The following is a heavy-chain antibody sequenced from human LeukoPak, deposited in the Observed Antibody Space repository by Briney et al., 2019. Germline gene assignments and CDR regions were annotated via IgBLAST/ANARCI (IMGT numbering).Heavy chain of an antibody. CDR3: ATVTATYDSSGYYPFLMVDAFDI. V-gene: IGHV4-39*07. CDR1: GGSISSSSYY. J-gene: IGHJ3*02. CDR2: IYYSGST. Sequence: SETLSLTCTVSGGSISSSSYYWGWIRQPPGKGLEWIGSIYYSGSTYYNPSLKSRVTISVDTSKNQFSLKLSSVTAADTAVYYCATVTATYDSSGYYPFLMVDAFDIWGQGTMVTVSS. D-gene: IGHD3-22*01.